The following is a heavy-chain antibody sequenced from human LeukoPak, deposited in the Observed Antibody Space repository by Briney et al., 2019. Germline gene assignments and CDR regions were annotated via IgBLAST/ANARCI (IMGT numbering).Heavy chain of an antibody. D-gene: IGHD3-10*02. CDR1: GFTFSSYS. CDR2: ISSSSSYI. J-gene: IGHJ6*04. Sequence: GGSLRLSCAASGFTFSSYSMNWVRQAPGKGLEWVSSISSSSSYIYYADSVKGRFTISRDNAKNSLYLQMNSLRAEDTAVYYCAELGITMIGGVWGKGTTVAISS. V-gene: IGHV3-21*01. CDR3: AELGITMIGGV.